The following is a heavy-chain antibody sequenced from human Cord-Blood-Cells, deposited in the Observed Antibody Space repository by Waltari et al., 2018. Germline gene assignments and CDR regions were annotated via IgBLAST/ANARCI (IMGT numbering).Heavy chain of an antibody. J-gene: IGHJ5*02. CDR1: GGSISRSSYY. CDR3: ARALGYCSSTSCYPYNWFDP. D-gene: IGHD2-2*01. Sequence: QLQLQESGPGLVKPSETLSLTCTVSGGSISRSSYYWGWIRPPPGKGVGWIGSIYYSGTTYCNPSLKSRVTISVDTSKNQFSLKLSSVTAADTAVYYCARALGYCSSTSCYPYNWFDPWGQGTLVTVSS. V-gene: IGHV4-39*01. CDR2: IYYSGTT.